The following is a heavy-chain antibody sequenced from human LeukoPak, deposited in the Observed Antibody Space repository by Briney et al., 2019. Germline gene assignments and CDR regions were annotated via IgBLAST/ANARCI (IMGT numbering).Heavy chain of an antibody. Sequence: ASVKVSCKASGGTFSSYAISWVRQAPGQGLEWLGGIIPMFGTTNYAQKFQGRVTITADESTSTAYMELSSLRSEDTAVYYCAREPDTGVAFDIWGQGTMVTVSS. V-gene: IGHV1-69*13. J-gene: IGHJ3*02. CDR1: GGTFSSYA. D-gene: IGHD7-27*01. CDR3: AREPDTGVAFDI. CDR2: IIPMFGTT.